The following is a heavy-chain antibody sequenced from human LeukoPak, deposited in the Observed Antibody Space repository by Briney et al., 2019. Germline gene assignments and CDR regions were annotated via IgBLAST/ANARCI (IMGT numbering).Heavy chain of an antibody. J-gene: IGHJ5*02. CDR1: GYTFTSYD. CDR2: MNPNSGNT. D-gene: IGHD3-10*01. CDR3: ARGPSRDYGSGSSWFDP. Sequence: ASVKVSCKASGYTFTSYDINWVRQVTGQGLEWMGWMNPNSGNTGYAQKFQGRFTMTRNTSISTAYMELSSLRSEDTAVYYCARGPSRDYGSGSSWFDPWGQGTLVTVSS. V-gene: IGHV1-8*01.